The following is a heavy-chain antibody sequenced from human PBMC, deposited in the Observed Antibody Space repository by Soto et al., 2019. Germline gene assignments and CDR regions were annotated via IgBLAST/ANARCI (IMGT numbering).Heavy chain of an antibody. V-gene: IGHV4-34*01. J-gene: IGHJ5*02. Sequence: SETLSLTCAVYGGSFSGYYWSWIRQPPGKGLEWIGEINHSGSTNYNPSLKSRVTISVDTSKNQFSLKLSSVTAADTAVYYCARGLLLNNNWFDPWGQGTLVTVSS. CDR3: ARGLLLNNNWFDP. CDR2: INHSGST. CDR1: GGSFSGYY.